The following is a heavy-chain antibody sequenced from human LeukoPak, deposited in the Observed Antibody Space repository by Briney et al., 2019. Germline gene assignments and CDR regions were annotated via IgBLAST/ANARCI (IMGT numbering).Heavy chain of an antibody. D-gene: IGHD1-14*01. CDR1: RGTFSSYA. J-gene: IGHJ6*03. Sequence: ASVKVSCKASRGTFSSYAISWVRQAPGQGLEWMGGVIPMFGTSNYAQKFQGRVTITADKSTSTAYMELSSLKSDDTAVYYCAKSGKKLAYFYYYMDVWGKGTTVTVSS. CDR2: VIPMFGTS. V-gene: IGHV1-69*06. CDR3: AKSGKKLAYFYYYMDV.